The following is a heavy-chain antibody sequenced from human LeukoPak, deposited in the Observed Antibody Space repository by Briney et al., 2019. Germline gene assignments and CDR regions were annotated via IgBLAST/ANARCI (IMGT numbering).Heavy chain of an antibody. CDR2: IYTSGST. Sequence: PSETLSLTCTVSGGSISSYYWSWIRQPAGKGLEWIGRIYTSGSTNYNPSLKSRVTMSVGTSKNQFSLKLSSVTAADTAVYYCARAPRGYSYGLNYYYYMDVWGKGTTVTVSS. CDR3: ARAPRGYSYGLNYYYYMDV. V-gene: IGHV4-4*07. CDR1: GGSISSYY. J-gene: IGHJ6*03. D-gene: IGHD5-18*01.